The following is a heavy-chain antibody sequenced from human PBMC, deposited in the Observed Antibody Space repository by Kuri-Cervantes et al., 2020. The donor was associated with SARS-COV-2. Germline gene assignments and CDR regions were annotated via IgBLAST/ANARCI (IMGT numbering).Heavy chain of an antibody. V-gene: IGHV4-39*02. Sequence: SETLSLTCTVSGGSISSSSYYWGWIRQPPGKGLEWIGSIYYSGSTYYNPSLKSRVTISVDTSKNQFSLKLSSVTAADTAVYYCARDRKLEIRITIFGVVGGERYFDLWGRGTLVTVSS. CDR2: IYYSGST. CDR3: ARDRKLEIRITIFGVVGGERYFDL. CDR1: GGSISSSSYY. D-gene: IGHD3-3*01. J-gene: IGHJ2*01.